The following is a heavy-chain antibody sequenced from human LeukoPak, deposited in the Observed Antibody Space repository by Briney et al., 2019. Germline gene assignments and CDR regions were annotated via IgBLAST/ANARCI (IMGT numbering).Heavy chain of an antibody. D-gene: IGHD2-2*01. CDR2: ITLYSDTT. CDR3: ARGFGYDFADY. J-gene: IGHJ4*02. V-gene: IGHV4-30-4*01. Sequence: PSETLSLTCSVSGGSISSGDHYWTWIRQPPGGGLEWMGFITLYSDTTSYNPSLKSRLMISIDTSKNQFSLTLTSVTAAGTAVYFCARGFGYDFADYWGQGILVTVSS. CDR1: GGSISSGDHY.